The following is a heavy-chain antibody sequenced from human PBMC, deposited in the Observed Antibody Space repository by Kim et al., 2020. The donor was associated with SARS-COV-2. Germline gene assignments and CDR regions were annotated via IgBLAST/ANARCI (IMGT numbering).Heavy chain of an antibody. Sequence: GGSLRLSCAASGFTFSSYAMHWVRQAPGKGLEWVAVISYDGSNKYYADSVKGRFTISRDNSKNTLYLQMNSLRAEDTAVYYCARGAIAVAGTSARFDYWG. J-gene: IGHJ4*01. CDR1: GFTFSSYA. D-gene: IGHD6-19*01. CDR2: ISYDGSNK. CDR3: ARGAIAVAGTSARFDY. V-gene: IGHV3-30*04.